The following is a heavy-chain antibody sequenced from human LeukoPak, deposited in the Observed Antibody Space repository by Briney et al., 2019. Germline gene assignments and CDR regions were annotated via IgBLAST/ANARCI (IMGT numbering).Heavy chain of an antibody. CDR3: ARDQNRRDYYDSSGYYELDY. V-gene: IGHV3-7*01. CDR1: GLTSSSYW. Sequence: RGSLRLACAASGLTSSSYWMSWVRQAPGKGLEWVANTKQVGSEKYYVDSVKGRFTISRDNAKNSLYLQMNSLRAEDTAVYYCARDQNRRDYYDSSGYYELDYWGQGTLVTVSS. J-gene: IGHJ4*02. D-gene: IGHD3-22*01. CDR2: TKQVGSEK.